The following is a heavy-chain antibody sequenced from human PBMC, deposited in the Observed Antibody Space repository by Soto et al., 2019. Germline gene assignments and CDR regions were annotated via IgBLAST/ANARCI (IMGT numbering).Heavy chain of an antibody. D-gene: IGHD4-17*01. J-gene: IGHJ4*02. V-gene: IGHV3-23*01. CDR3: ARDLDYQLDY. Sequence: GGSLRLSCAASGLIFSSYAMTWVRQAPGKGLEWVSTITGSGGSKYYADSVKGRFTISRDNSKNTLYLQMNSLRAEDTAVYYCARDLDYQLDYWGQGTLVTVSS. CDR1: GLIFSSYA. CDR2: ITGSGGSK.